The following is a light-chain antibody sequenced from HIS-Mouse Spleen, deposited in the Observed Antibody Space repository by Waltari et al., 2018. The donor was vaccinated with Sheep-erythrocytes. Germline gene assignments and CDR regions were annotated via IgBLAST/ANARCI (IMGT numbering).Light chain of an antibody. Sequence: AIQMTQSPSSLSASVGDRVTITCRARQGIRSYLGWYQQKPGKAPKLLIYAASSLQSGGPSRVSGSGSGTAFTLTISSLQPEDFATYYCLQDYNYPYTFGQGTKLEIK. CDR3: LQDYNYPYT. J-gene: IGKJ2*01. CDR1: QGIRSY. CDR2: AAS. V-gene: IGKV1-6*01.